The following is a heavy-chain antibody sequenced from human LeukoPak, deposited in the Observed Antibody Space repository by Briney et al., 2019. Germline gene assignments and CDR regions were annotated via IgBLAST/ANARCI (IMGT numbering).Heavy chain of an antibody. D-gene: IGHD3-9*01. CDR2: IIPIFGTA. Sequence: GASVKVSCKASGGTFSSYAISWVRQAPGQGLEWMGVIIPIFGTANYAQKFQGRVTITADESTSTAYMELSSLRSEDTAVYYCARADHDILTGCGMDVWGQGTTVTDSS. CDR3: ARADHDILTGCGMDV. V-gene: IGHV1-69*13. CDR1: GGTFSSYA. J-gene: IGHJ6*02.